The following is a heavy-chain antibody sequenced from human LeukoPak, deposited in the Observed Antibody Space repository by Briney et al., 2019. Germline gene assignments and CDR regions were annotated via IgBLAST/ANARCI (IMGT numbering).Heavy chain of an antibody. CDR2: IRYDGSNK. V-gene: IGHV3-30*02. CDR1: GFTFSSYW. D-gene: IGHD1-26*01. Sequence: GGSLRLSCAASGFTFSSYWMSWVRQAPGKGLEWVAFIRYDGSNKYYADSVKGRFTISRDNSKNTLYLQMNSLRAEDTAVYYCAKDREYSIVGSPGAFDYWGQGTLVTVSS. J-gene: IGHJ4*02. CDR3: AKDREYSIVGSPGAFDY.